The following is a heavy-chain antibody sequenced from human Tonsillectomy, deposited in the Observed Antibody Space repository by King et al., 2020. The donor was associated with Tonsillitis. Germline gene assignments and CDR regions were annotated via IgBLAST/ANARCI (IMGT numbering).Heavy chain of an antibody. Sequence: VQLVESGGGLVQPGGSLRLSCAASGFTVGSNYMSWVRQAPGKGLEWVSVIYSGGSTYYADSVKGRFTISRDNSKNTLYLQMNSLRAEDTAVYYCARRLFGDSFDYWGQGTLVTVSS. D-gene: IGHD2-15*01. CDR3: ARRLFGDSFDY. V-gene: IGHV3-66*04. CDR2: IYSGGST. CDR1: GFTVGSNY. J-gene: IGHJ4*02.